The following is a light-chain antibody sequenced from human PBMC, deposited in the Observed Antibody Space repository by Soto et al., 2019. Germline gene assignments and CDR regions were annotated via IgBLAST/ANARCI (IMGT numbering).Light chain of an antibody. V-gene: IGLV1-47*01. CDR2: KSD. Sequence: QSVLTQPPSTSGTPGQRVTISCSGSTSNIGNNYAFWYQQIPVIAPKLLIYKSDRRPSVVLDRFSGSKSGTYASLSISWLRSEEEADYYCAAWDDSLNNVLFGGGTQLTVL. J-gene: IGLJ2*01. CDR1: TSNIGNNY. CDR3: AAWDDSLNNVL.